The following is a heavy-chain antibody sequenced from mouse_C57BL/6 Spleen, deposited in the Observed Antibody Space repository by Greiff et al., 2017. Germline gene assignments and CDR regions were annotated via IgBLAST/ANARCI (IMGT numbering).Heavy chain of an antibody. J-gene: IGHJ3*01. CDR1: GYTFTSYW. CDR2: IDPSDSET. CDR3: ARSGDGYYGAY. Sequence: QVQLQQPGAELVRPGSSVKLSCKASGYTFTSYWMHWVKQRPIQGLEWIGNIDPSDSETHYNQKFKDKATLTVDKSSSTAYMQLSSLTSEDSAVYYCARSGDGYYGAYWGQGTLVTVSA. V-gene: IGHV1-52*01. D-gene: IGHD2-3*01.